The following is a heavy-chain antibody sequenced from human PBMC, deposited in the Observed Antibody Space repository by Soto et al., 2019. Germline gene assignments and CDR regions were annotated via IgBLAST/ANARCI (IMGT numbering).Heavy chain of an antibody. J-gene: IGHJ6*02. V-gene: IGHV4-59*01. CDR3: ARGGSEGGLDV. D-gene: IGHD3-10*01. CDR1: GASISTYY. Sequence: LSLTCTVSGASISTYYWTWIRQAPGKGLEWIGCLYYSGNTNYNPSLKSRVTMSVDTSKNHFYLTLTSATAADTAVYFCARGGSEGGLDVWGQGTTVTXSS. CDR2: LYYSGNT.